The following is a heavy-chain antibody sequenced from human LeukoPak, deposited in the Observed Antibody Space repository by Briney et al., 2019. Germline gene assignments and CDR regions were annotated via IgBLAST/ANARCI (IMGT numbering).Heavy chain of an antibody. V-gene: IGHV4-39*01. CDR1: GGSISSSSYY. D-gene: IGHD6-19*01. J-gene: IGHJ5*02. CDR2: IYFRGST. Sequence: SETLSLTCTVSGGSISSSSYYWGWIRQPPGKGLEWIGSIYFRGSTYYNPSLKSRVTVSVDTSKNQFSLKLSSVTAADTAVYYCARLGYSSGNWFDPWGQGTLVTVSS. CDR3: ARLGYSSGNWFDP.